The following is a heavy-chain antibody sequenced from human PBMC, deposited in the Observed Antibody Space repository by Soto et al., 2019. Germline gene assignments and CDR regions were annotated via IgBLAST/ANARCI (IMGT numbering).Heavy chain of an antibody. CDR1: GFPFSSYE. D-gene: IGHD3-10*01. Sequence: GGSLRLSCEASGFPFSSYEMNWVRQAPGKGLEWVSYISSIGSTIFYADSVKGRFTISRDNTKNSLFLQLNSLRAEDTALYYCARETPCVICACPFVSWG. CDR2: ISSIGSTI. CDR3: ARETPCVICACPFVS. J-gene: IGHJ5*01. V-gene: IGHV3-48*03.